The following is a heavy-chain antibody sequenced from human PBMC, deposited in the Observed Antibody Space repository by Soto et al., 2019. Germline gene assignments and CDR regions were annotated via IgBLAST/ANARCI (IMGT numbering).Heavy chain of an antibody. V-gene: IGHV4-59*01. CDR2: IYYSETT. J-gene: IGHJ4*02. CDR1: GGSISGYY. D-gene: IGHD3-16*02. CDR3: ARGLPIWGIYRYCDY. Sequence: PSETLSLTCTVSGGSISGYYWSWIRQPPGKGLEWIGYIYYSETTNYNPSLKSRVTISVDTSKNQFSLKLSSVTAADTAVYYCARGLPIWGIYRYCDYWGQGALVTVSS.